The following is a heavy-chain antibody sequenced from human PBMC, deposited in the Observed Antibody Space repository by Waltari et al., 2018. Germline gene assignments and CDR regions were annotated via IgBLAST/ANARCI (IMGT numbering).Heavy chain of an antibody. V-gene: IGHV2-5*01. J-gene: IGHJ2*01. Sequence: QITLKESGPTLVKPTQTLTLTCTFSGFSLSTSGVGVGWIRQPPGKALEWLALIYWNDDKRYSPSLKSRLTITKDTSKNQVVLTMTNMDPVDTATYYCAQGRGPSVDLEGYFDLWGRGTLVTVSS. CDR1: GFSLSTSGVG. CDR2: IYWNDDK. D-gene: IGHD1-1*01. CDR3: AQGRGPSVDLEGYFDL.